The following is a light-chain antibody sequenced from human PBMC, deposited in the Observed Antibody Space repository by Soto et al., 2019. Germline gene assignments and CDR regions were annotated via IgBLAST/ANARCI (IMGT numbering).Light chain of an antibody. CDR2: SVS. J-gene: IGLJ1*01. V-gene: IGLV2-11*01. CDR1: SSDVGGHNY. CDR3: CSYAGSYNYV. Sequence: QSALTQPLSVSWSPGHSVTISCTGTSSDVGGHNYVSWYQQHPGKAPKLMISSVSKRPSGVPDRFSGSKSGNTASLTISGLQAEDEADYYCCSYAGSYNYVFGTGTKVTVL.